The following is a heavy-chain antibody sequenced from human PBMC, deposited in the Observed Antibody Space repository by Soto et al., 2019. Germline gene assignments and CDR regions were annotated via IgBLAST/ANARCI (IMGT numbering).Heavy chain of an antibody. CDR1: GGSVTSDEYY. CDR3: ATESGSTYGYFDH. D-gene: IGHD5-18*01. CDR2: ISNRGST. V-gene: IGHV4-30-4*01. Sequence: SETLSLTCTVSGGSVTSDEYYWAWIRQSPGKGLEWIGYISNRGSTGYDPSLKTRLSMSVDRSKNQFTLRLTSVTAADTAVYFCATESGSTYGYFDHWGQGTQVTVSS. J-gene: IGHJ4*02.